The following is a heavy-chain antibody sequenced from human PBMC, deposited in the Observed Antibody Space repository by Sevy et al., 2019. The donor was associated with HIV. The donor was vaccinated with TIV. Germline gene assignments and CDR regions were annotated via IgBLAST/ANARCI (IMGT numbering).Heavy chain of an antibody. CDR2: INSDGSST. V-gene: IGHV3-74*01. CDR1: GFTFSSYW. D-gene: IGHD3-3*01. J-gene: IGHJ3*02. CDR3: ARDEGFFHLLRLGPFDI. Sequence: GGSLRLSCAASGFTFSSYWMHWVRQAPGKGLVWVSRINSDGSSTIYAASVKGRFTISRDNAKNTLYLQMNSLRAEDTAVYYCARDEGFFHLLRLGPFDIWGQGTMVTVSS.